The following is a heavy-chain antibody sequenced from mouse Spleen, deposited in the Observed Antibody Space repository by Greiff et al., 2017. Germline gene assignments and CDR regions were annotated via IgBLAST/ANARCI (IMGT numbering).Heavy chain of an antibody. V-gene: IGHV1-81*01. Sequence: QVQLQQSGAELARPGASVKLSCKASGYTFTSYGISWVKQRPGQGLEWIGEIYPRSGNTYYNEKFKGKATLTADKSSSTAYMELRSLTSEDSAVYFCARGGMATIVTGYAMDYWGQGTSVTVSS. J-gene: IGHJ4*01. CDR2: IYPRSGNT. CDR1: GYTFTSYG. D-gene: IGHD2-5*01. CDR3: ARGGMATIVTGYAMDY.